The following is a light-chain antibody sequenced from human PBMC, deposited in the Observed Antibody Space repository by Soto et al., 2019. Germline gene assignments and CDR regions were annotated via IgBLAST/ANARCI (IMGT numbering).Light chain of an antibody. CDR3: ITYKNRNNSKVV. CDR2: DVS. J-gene: IGLJ1*01. V-gene: IGLV2-14*01. Sequence: QCVLTQPASGFGSPGQSITSCCTGTSSDVGGYNYVSWYQQHPGKAPKFMIYDVSNRPSGVSNRFSGSKSGNTASLTISGLQAEDEADYYCITYKNRNNSKVVFASGTRVTVL. CDR1: SSDVGGYNY.